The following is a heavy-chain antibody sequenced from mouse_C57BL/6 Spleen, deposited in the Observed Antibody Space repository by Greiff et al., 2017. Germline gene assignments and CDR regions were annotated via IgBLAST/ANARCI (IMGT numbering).Heavy chain of an antibody. D-gene: IGHD2-4*01. Sequence: DVKLVESGGGLVKPGGSLKLSCAASGFTFSSYAMSWVRQTPGKRLEWVATISDGGSYTYYPDNVKGRFTISRDNAKNNLYLRMSHLKSEDTAMYYGARGGLRHAMDYWGQGTSVTVSS. CDR1: GFTFSSYA. CDR3: ARGGLRHAMDY. V-gene: IGHV5-4*03. J-gene: IGHJ4*01. CDR2: ISDGGSYT.